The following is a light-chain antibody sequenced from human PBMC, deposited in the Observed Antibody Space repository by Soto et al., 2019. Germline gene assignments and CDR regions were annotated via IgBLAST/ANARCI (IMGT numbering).Light chain of an antibody. CDR1: QGISNY. CDR3: QVYLSAPLT. J-gene: IGKJ4*01. CDR2: GAS. Sequence: DIPMTQSPSSLSASVGDRVTSTCRASQGISNYLAWYQQNPGKVPTLLIYGASTWQSGAPSRFSGSGSGTDFTLTISRLQPEDGATYYCQVYLSAPLTFGAGTQVEIK. V-gene: IGKV1-27*01.